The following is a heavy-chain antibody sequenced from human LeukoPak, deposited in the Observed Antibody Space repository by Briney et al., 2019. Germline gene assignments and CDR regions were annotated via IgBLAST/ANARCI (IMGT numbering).Heavy chain of an antibody. CDR3: AREQQLFDWFDP. D-gene: IGHD6-13*01. V-gene: IGHV4-4*07. CDR2: IYTSGST. Sequence: SETLSLTCTVSGGSISSYYWSWIRQPAGKELEWIGRIYTSGSTNYNPSLKSRVTMSVDTSKNQFSLKLSSVTAADTAVYYCAREQQLFDWFDPWGQGTLVTVSS. CDR1: GGSISSYY. J-gene: IGHJ5*02.